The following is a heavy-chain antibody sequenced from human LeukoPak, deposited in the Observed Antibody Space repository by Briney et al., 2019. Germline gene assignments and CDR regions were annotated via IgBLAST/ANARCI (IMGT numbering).Heavy chain of an antibody. CDR3: GLCGDSRLRVYYYGMDV. D-gene: IGHD4-17*01. CDR2: IIPIFGTA. CDR1: GGTFSSYA. J-gene: IGHJ6*02. V-gene: IGHV1-69*13. Sequence: SVKVSCKASGGTFSSYAISWVRQAPGQGLEWMGGIIPIFGTANYAQKFQGRVTITADESTSTAYMELSSLRSEDTAVYYCGLCGDSRLRVYYYGMDVWGQGTTVTVSS.